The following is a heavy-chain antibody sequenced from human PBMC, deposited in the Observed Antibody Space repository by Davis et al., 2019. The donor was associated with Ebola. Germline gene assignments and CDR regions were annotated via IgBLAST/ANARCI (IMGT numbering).Heavy chain of an antibody. CDR1: GGSFSGYY. CDR3: ARDHGGIAVFDY. J-gene: IGHJ4*02. V-gene: IGHV4-34*01. Sequence: SETLSLTCAVYGGSFSGYYWSWIRQPPGKGLEWIGEINHSGSTNYNPSLKSRVTISVDTSKNQFSLKLSSVTAADTAVYYCARDHGGIAVFDYWGQGTLVTVSS. D-gene: IGHD2-21*01. CDR2: INHSGST.